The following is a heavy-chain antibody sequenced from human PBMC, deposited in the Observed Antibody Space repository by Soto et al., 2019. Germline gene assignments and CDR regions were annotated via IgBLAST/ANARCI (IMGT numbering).Heavy chain of an antibody. CDR1: GGSISTYY. CDR2: VSNSEST. V-gene: IGHV4-59*13. CDR3: ARDSASWNFSI. Sequence: SETLSLTCSVSGGSISTYYWSCIRQPPGKGLEWIGYVSNSESTEYNPSLKSRVTVSVDTSQNQFSLNLNSVTAADTALYYCARDSASWNFSIWGRGTLVTVSS. J-gene: IGHJ4*02. D-gene: IGHD1-7*01.